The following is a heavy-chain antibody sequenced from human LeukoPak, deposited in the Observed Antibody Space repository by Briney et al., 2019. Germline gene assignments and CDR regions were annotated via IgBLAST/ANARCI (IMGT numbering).Heavy chain of an antibody. D-gene: IGHD5-24*01. V-gene: IGHV4-59*08. CDR3: ARHERDVSLDHAFDI. CDR2: IYYSGST. CDR1: GGAISSYY. Sequence: KPSGNPSPPFTIPGGAISSYYWSWIPEPPGKGLEGVGDIYYSGSTSYNPSLKSRVTILVDTSKNQFSLKLRSVTAADTAVYYCARHERDVSLDHAFDIWGQGTMVTVSS. J-gene: IGHJ3*02.